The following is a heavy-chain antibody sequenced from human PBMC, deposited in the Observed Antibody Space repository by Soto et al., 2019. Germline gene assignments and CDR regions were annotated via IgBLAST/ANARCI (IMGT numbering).Heavy chain of an antibody. Sequence: GGSLRLSCAASGFTFSSYSMNWVRQAPGKGLEWVSSISSSSSYIYYADSVKGRFTISRDNAKNSLYLQMNSLRAEDTAVYYCARSGISGSPAEDAFDIWGQGTMVTVSS. CDR1: GFTFSSYS. J-gene: IGHJ3*02. CDR3: ARSGISGSPAEDAFDI. CDR2: ISSSSSYI. D-gene: IGHD3-22*01. V-gene: IGHV3-21*01.